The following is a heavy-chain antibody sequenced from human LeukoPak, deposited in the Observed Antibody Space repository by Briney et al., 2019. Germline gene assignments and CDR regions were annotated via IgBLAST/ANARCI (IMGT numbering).Heavy chain of an antibody. CDR1: GGSISSGNW. CDR3: ARGPRGIAAADY. J-gene: IGHJ4*02. CDR2: IYHSGST. V-gene: IGHV4-4*02. Sequence: SETLSLTCAVSGGSISSGNWWSWVRQPPGKGLEWIGEIYHSGSTNYNPSLKSRVTMSVDKSKTQFSLKLTSVTAADTAVYYCARGPRGIAAADYWGQGTLVTVSS. D-gene: IGHD6-13*01.